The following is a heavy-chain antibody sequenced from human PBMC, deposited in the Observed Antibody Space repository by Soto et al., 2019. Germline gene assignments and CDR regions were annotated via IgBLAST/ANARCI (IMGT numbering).Heavy chain of an antibody. D-gene: IGHD6-19*01. Sequence: QVQLQESGPGLVKPSETLSLTCTVSGGSIISYYWSWIRQPAGKGLEWIGRIYTSGSTNYNPSLKSRVTMSVDTSKNQFSLKLSSVTAADTAVYYCARGGYSSGWPTTYYYYGMDVWGQGTTVTVSS. CDR2: IYTSGST. J-gene: IGHJ6*02. V-gene: IGHV4-4*07. CDR3: ARGGYSSGWPTTYYYYGMDV. CDR1: GGSIISYY.